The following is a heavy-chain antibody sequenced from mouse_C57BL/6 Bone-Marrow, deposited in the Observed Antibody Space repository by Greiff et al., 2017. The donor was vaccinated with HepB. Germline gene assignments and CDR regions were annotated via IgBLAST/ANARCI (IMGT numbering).Heavy chain of an antibody. Sequence: QVHVKQPGTELVKPGASGYTFTSYWMHWVKQRPGQGLEWIGKINPSNGGTNYNEKFKSKATLNVDKSSSTAYMQLSSLTSEDSAVYYCARDYYGSRYWYFDVWGTGTTVTVSS. J-gene: IGHJ1*03. CDR3: ARDYYGSRYWYFDV. D-gene: IGHD1-1*01. CDR2: INPSNGGT. CDR1: GYTFTSYW. V-gene: IGHV1-53*01.